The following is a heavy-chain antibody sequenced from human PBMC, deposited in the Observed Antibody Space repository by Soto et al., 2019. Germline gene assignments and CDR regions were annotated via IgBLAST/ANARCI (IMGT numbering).Heavy chain of an antibody. V-gene: IGHV3-73*01. CDR3: TRLEYDVDV. Sequence: AGGSLRLSCEASGFLLSVSAVHWVRQASGKGLEWVGRIRNKANNYATAYAASVKGRFTVSRDDSKNTAYLQMNSLKTEDSAVYYCTRLEYDVDVWGQGTTVTVSS. J-gene: IGHJ6*02. CDR1: GFLLSVSA. CDR2: IRNKANNYAT.